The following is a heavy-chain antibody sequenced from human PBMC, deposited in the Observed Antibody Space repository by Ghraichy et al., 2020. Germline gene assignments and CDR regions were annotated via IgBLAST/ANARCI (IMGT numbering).Heavy chain of an antibody. V-gene: IGHV1-18*01. Sequence: ASVKVYCKASGYTFTSYAISWVRQAPGPGLEWMGWISAYNGNTNYAQNLQGRVTMTTDTSTSTAYMELRSLRSDDTAVYYCARDSRVVPAAHYYYGMDVWGQGTTVTVSS. CDR2: ISAYNGNT. J-gene: IGHJ6*02. D-gene: IGHD2-2*01. CDR3: ARDSRVVPAAHYYYGMDV. CDR1: GYTFTSYA.